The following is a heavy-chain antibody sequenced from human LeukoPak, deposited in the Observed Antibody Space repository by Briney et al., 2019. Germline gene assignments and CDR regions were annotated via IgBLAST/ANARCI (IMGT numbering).Heavy chain of an antibody. CDR3: AGAARLLSAWNYFDY. Sequence: GGSLRLSCAASGFTFSSYGMHWVRQAPGKGLEWVAFIRYDGSNKYYADSVKGRFTISRDNSKNTLYLQMNSLRAEDTAVYYCAGAARLLSAWNYFDYWGQGTLVTVSS. V-gene: IGHV3-30*02. CDR2: IRYDGSNK. D-gene: IGHD6-6*01. CDR1: GFTFSSYG. J-gene: IGHJ4*02.